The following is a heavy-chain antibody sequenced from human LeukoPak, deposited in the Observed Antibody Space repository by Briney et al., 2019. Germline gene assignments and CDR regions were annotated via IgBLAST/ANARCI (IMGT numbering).Heavy chain of an antibody. CDR1: GFTFSSYG. J-gene: IGHJ3*02. CDR2: IRYDGSNK. D-gene: IGHD4-11*01. V-gene: IGHV3-30*02. CDR3: AKFDRGLQTYDAFDI. Sequence: QPGGSLRLSCAASGFTFSSYGMHWVRQAPGKGLEWVAFIRYDGSNKYYADSVKGRFTISRDNSKNTLYLQMNSLRAEDTAVYYCAKFDRGLQTYDAFDIWGQGTMVTVSS.